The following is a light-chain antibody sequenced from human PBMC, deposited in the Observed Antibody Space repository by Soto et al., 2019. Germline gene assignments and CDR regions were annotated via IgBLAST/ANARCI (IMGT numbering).Light chain of an antibody. CDR3: QSHDSSLSAYV. CDR2: GNS. J-gene: IGLJ1*01. CDR1: SSNIGAGYD. Sequence: QSVLTQPPSVSGAPGQRVTISCTGSSSNIGAGYDVHWYQQLPGTAPKLLIYGNSNRPSGVPDRFSDSKSGTSASLAITGLQAEDEADFYCQSHDSSLSAYVFGTGTKVTVL. V-gene: IGLV1-40*01.